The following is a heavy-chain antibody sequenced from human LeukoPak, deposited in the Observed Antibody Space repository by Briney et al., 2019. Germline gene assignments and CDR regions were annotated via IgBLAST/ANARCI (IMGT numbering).Heavy chain of an antibody. J-gene: IGHJ4*02. CDR1: VFTFSSYC. V-gene: IGHV3-33*01. D-gene: IGHD6-6*01. CDR2: IWYDGSNK. CDR3: ARDREYSKYYFDY. Sequence: GGSLRLSCAASVFTFSSYCMHWVRQAPCKGLEWVAVIWYDGSNKYYADSVKGRFTISRDNSKNTLYLQMNSLRAEDTAVYYCARDREYSKYYFDYWGQGTLVTVSS.